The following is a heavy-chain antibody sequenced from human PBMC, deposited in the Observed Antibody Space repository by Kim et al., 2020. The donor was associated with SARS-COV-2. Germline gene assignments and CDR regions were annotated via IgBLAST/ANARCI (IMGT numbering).Heavy chain of an antibody. J-gene: IGHJ4*02. CDR3: ANSKPHYYGSGAPIDY. V-gene: IGHV3-23*03. D-gene: IGHD3-10*01. Sequence: GGSLRLSCAASGFTFSSYAMSWVRQAPGKGLEWVSVIYSGGSSTYYADSVKGRFTISRDNSKNTLYLQMNSLRAEDTAVYYCANSKPHYYGSGAPIDYWGQGTLVTVSS. CDR2: IYSGGSST. CDR1: GFTFSSYA.